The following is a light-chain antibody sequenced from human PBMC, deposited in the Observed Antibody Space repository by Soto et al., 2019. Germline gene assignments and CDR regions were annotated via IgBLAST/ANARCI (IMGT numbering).Light chain of an antibody. CDR2: RAS. CDR1: QSLSGN. V-gene: IGKV3-15*01. J-gene: IGKJ1*01. CDR3: QQYNNWPRT. Sequence: EIVMTQSPATLSVSPGERVTLSCRASQSLSGNLAWYQQKPGLAPRLLINRASTRATGIPARFSGSGSETEFTLTISSLQSEDFAVSYCQQYNNWPRTFGQGTKVEIK.